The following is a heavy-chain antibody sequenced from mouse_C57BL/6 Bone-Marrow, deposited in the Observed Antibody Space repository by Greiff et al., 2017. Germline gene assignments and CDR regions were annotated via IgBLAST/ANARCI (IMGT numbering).Heavy chain of an antibody. CDR2: INPSTGGT. V-gene: IGHV1-42*01. J-gene: IGHJ3*01. CDR3: ARRWYYYGSSYYAY. Sequence: EVQLQQSGPELVKPGASVKISCKASGYSFTGYYMNWVKQSPEKSLEWIGEINPSTGGTTYNQKFKAKATLTVDKSSSTAYMQLKSLTSEDSAVYYCARRWYYYGSSYYAYWGQGTLVTVSA. CDR1: GYSFTGYY. D-gene: IGHD1-1*01.